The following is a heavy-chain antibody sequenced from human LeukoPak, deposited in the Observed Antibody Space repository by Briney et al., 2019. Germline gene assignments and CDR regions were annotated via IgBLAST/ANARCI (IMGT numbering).Heavy chain of an antibody. J-gene: IGHJ2*01. V-gene: IGHV1-18*01. CDR1: GYTFTSYG. CDR3: ARERPPRHWYFDL. CDR2: ISAYSGDT. Sequence: ASVKVSCKASGYTFTSYGISWVRQAPGQGLEWMGWISAYSGDTNYAQKFQGRATMTTDTSTSTAYMELRSLSSDDTAVYYCARERPPRHWYFDLWGRGTLVTVSS.